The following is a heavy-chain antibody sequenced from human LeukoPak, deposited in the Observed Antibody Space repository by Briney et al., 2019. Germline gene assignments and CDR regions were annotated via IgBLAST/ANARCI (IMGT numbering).Heavy chain of an antibody. Sequence: PGGSLRLSCAASGFTFSSYAMSWVRQAPRKGLEWVSAISGSGGSTYYADSVKGRFTISRDNSKNTLYLQMNSLRAEDTAVYYCAKARPYYGSEYYFDYWGQGTLVTVSS. CDR1: GFTFSSYA. CDR2: ISGSGGST. D-gene: IGHD3-10*01. V-gene: IGHV3-23*01. J-gene: IGHJ4*02. CDR3: AKARPYYGSEYYFDY.